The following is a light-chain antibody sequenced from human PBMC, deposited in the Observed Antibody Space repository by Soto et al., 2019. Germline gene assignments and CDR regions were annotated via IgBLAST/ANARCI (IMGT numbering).Light chain of an antibody. V-gene: IGLV2-14*01. Sequence: QSVLTQPASVAGSPGQSITITCTGTGSDVGRWNYVSWYQQHPGKAPKLMIYEVSNRPSGVSSRFSGSKSGYTASLTISGLQAEDEADYYCSSFTSSSTLDVFGTGTKVTVL. CDR2: EVS. CDR3: SSFTSSSTLDV. CDR1: GSDVGRWNY. J-gene: IGLJ1*01.